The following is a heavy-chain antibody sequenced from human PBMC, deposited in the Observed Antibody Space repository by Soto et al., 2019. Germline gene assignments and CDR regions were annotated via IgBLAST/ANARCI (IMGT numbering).Heavy chain of an antibody. V-gene: IGHV4-34*01. J-gene: IGHJ6*02. CDR3: ARMYYYFSSGHYGGGMDV. D-gene: IGHD3-3*01. Sequence: QVQLQQWGAGLLRPSETLSLTCAVYGGSFRAYYWSWIRQPPGKGLEWIGEINHSGNTNYNASLKSRVTISVDTSKNQFSLKLSSVTAADTAVYYCARMYYYFSSGHYGGGMDVWGQGTTVTVSS. CDR1: GGSFRAYY. CDR2: INHSGNT.